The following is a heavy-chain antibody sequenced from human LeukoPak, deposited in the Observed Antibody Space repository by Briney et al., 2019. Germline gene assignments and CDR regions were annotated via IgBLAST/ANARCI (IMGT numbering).Heavy chain of an antibody. D-gene: IGHD3-10*02. V-gene: IGHV1-69*04. Sequence: GASVKVSCKASGGTFSSYAISWVRQAPGQGLEWMGRIIPILGIANYAQKFQGRVTITADKSTSTAYMDLRSLRSDDTAVYYCARDVRGSREMDYWGQGTLVTVSS. J-gene: IGHJ4*02. CDR2: IIPILGIA. CDR3: ARDVRGSREMDY. CDR1: GGTFSSYA.